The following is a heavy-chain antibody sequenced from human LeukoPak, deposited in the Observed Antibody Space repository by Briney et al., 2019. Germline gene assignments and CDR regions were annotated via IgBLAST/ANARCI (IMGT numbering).Heavy chain of an antibody. J-gene: IGHJ6*03. Sequence: ASVKVSCKASGYTFTSYDINWVRQATGQGLEWMGWMNPNSGNTGYAQKFQGRVTITRNTSISTAYMELSSLRSEDTAVYYCARSPTRNYKDYYYYMDVWGKGTTVTVSS. CDR3: ARSPTRNYKDYYYYMDV. CDR1: GYTFTSYD. CDR2: MNPNSGNT. V-gene: IGHV1-8*03. D-gene: IGHD1-7*01.